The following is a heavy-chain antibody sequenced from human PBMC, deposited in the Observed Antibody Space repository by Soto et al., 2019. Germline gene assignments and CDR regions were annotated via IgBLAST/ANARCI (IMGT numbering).Heavy chain of an antibody. J-gene: IGHJ3*02. CDR1: GGSFSGYY. CDR3: ARYQVADAFDI. CDR2: INHSGST. Sequence: QVQLQQWGAGLLKPSETLSLTSAVYGGSFSGYYWSWIRQPPGKGLEWIGEINHSGSTNYNPSLKSRVTISVDTSKNQFSLKLSSVTAADTAVYYCARYQVADAFDIWGQGTMVTVSS. V-gene: IGHV4-34*01. D-gene: IGHD2-15*01.